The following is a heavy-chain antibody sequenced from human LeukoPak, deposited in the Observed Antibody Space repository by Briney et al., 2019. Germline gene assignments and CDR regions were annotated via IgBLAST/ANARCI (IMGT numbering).Heavy chain of an antibody. J-gene: IGHJ5*02. CDR1: GGSFSGYY. CDR3: ARVAGTYYDILTGYFGLNWFDP. Sequence: PSETLSLTCAVYGGSFSGYYCSWIRQPPGKGLEWIGEINHSGSTNYNPSLKSRVTISVDTSKNQFSLKLSSVTAADTAVYYCARVAGTYYDILTGYFGLNWFDPWGQGTLVTVSS. V-gene: IGHV4-34*01. CDR2: INHSGST. D-gene: IGHD3-9*01.